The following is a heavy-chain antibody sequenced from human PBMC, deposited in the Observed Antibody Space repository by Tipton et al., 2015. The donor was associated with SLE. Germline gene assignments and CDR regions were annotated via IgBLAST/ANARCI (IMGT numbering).Heavy chain of an antibody. CDR1: GGSISPFY. Sequence: TLSLTCTVSGGSISPFYWSWIRRPPGKGLEWIGHIHFSGSTEYNPSLKSRVTISVDTSKNQFSLKLSSATAADTAVYYCAREPVYYYYYMDVWGKGTTVTVSS. CDR2: IHFSGST. V-gene: IGHV4-59*12. J-gene: IGHJ6*03. CDR3: AREPVYYYYYMDV.